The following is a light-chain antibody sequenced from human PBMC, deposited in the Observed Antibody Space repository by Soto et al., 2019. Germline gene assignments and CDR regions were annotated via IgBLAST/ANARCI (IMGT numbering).Light chain of an antibody. Sequence: VMTQSPLCLSVTPGQPAYISCKSSQSLLPNGGETFLFWYRQKPGQSPQLLIYEVSNRFSGVPDRFSGSRSRTDVKLEISRVEAEDVGIYYCMQSTQLPPAFGQGTRLEIK. CDR1: QSLLPNGGETF. V-gene: IGKV2D-29*02. CDR3: MQSTQLPPA. CDR2: EVS. J-gene: IGKJ5*01.